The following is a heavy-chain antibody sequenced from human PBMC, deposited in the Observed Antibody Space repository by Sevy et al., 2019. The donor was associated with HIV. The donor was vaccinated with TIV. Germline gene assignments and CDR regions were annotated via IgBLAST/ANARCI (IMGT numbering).Heavy chain of an antibody. CDR3: AREGCTKPHDY. J-gene: IGHJ4*02. V-gene: IGHV3-23*01. CDR2: LSFGCGEI. CDR1: EFTFSKYS. D-gene: IGHD2-8*01. Sequence: GGSLRLSCAASEFTFSKYSMSWVRQPPGKGLEWVSTLSFGCGEINHADSVKGRFTISRDNSKNSLYLQMNNLRAEDTAVYYCAREGCTKPHDYWGQGTLVTVSS.